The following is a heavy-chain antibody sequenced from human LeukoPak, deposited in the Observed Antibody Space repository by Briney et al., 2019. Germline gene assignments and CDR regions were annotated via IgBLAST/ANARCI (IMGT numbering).Heavy chain of an antibody. CDR2: IYHSGSP. J-gene: IGHJ4*02. CDR1: GGSISSNNW. V-gene: IGHV4-4*02. CDR3: ARVNINNWHSCDY. D-gene: IGHD1-1*01. Sequence: SETLSLTCAVSGGSISSNNWWGWVRQPPGKGLEWIGEIYHSGSPNYNPSLKSRVTISVDKSRNHFSLSLSSVTAADTAVYYCARVNINNWHSCDYWGQGTLVTVSS.